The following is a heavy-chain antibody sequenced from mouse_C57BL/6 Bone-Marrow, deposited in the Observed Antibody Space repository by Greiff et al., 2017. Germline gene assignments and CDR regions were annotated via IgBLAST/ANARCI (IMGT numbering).Heavy chain of an antibody. CDR3: ARESLYYGTPYYAMDY. Sequence: QVQLQQPGAELVMPGASVKLSCKASGYTFTSYWMHWVKQRPGQGLEWIGEIDPSASYTNYNQKFKGKSTLTVDKSSSTAYMQLSSLTSEDTAVYYCARESLYYGTPYYAMDYWGQGTSVTVSS. V-gene: IGHV1-69*01. D-gene: IGHD1-1*01. CDR1: GYTFTSYW. CDR2: IDPSASYT. J-gene: IGHJ4*01.